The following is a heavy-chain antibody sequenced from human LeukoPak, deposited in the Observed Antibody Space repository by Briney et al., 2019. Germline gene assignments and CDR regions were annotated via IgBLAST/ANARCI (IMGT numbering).Heavy chain of an antibody. J-gene: IGHJ4*02. CDR3: GSSPYVWGIDH. Sequence: GGSLRLSCAASGFTVRNNYMSWGRHAPGKGVEWVSIIYSGGSTYYADSVKGRFTISRDNSKNTLHLQMKSLRADDTAVYYCGSSPYVWGIDHWGQGTPVTVSS. V-gene: IGHV3-53*01. CDR2: IYSGGST. CDR1: GFTVRNNY. D-gene: IGHD3-16*01.